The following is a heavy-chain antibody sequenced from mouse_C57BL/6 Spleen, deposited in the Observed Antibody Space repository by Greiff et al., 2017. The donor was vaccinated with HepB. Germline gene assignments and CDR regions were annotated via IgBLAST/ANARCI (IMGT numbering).Heavy chain of an antibody. J-gene: IGHJ1*03. CDR3: DRVFFYYYGSRRYFDV. CDR1: GFNIKNTY. Sequence: VQLQQSVAELVRPGASVKLSCTASGFNIKNTYMHWVKQRPEQGLEWIGRIDPANGNTKYAPKFQGKATITADTSSNTAYLQLSSLTSEDTAIYYCDRVFFYYYGSRRYFDVWGTGTTVTVSS. CDR2: IDPANGNT. D-gene: IGHD1-1*01. V-gene: IGHV14-3*01.